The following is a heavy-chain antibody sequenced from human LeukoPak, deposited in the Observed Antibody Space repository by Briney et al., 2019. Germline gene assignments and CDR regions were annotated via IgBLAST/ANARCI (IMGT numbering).Heavy chain of an antibody. D-gene: IGHD3-22*01. CDR3: ARELKAYYYDSSGLRYFDY. CDR1: GYTFTSYG. Sequence: ASVKVSCKASGYTFTSYGISWVRQAPGQGLEWMGWISAYNGNTNYAQKLQGRVTMTTDTSTSTAYMELRSLRSDDTAVYYCARELKAYYYDSSGLRYFDYWGQRTLVTVSS. V-gene: IGHV1-18*01. CDR2: ISAYNGNT. J-gene: IGHJ4*02.